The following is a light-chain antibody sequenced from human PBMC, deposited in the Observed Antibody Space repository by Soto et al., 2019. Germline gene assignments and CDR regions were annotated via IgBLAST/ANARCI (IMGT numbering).Light chain of an antibody. V-gene: IGKV1-5*01. J-gene: IGKJ1*01. CDR3: QQYNSYRT. Sequence: DIQMTQSPSTLSASVGDRVTITFRASQSISSWLAWYQQKPGKAPKLLIYDASNLESGVPSRFSGSGSGTEFTLTISSLQPDDFATYYCQQYNSYRTFGQGTKVDIK. CDR2: DAS. CDR1: QSISSW.